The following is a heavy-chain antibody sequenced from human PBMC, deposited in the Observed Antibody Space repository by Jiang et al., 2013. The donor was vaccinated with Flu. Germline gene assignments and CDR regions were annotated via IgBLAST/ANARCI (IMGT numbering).Heavy chain of an antibody. CDR2: IYYMGST. V-gene: IGHV4-39*07. CDR3: ASMSYYYYYGMDV. CDR1: GGSISSSSYY. Sequence: KPSETLSLTCTVSGGSISSSSYYWGWIRQPPGKGLEWIGSIYYMGSTNYKPLPSRVEXPISVDTSKNQFSLKLSSVTAADTAVYYCASMSYYYYYGMDVWGQGTTVTVSS. J-gene: IGHJ6*02.